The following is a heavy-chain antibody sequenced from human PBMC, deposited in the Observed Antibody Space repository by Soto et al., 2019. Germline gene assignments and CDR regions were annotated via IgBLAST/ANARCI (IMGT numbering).Heavy chain of an antibody. V-gene: IGHV3-33*01. CDR2: IWYDGSNK. J-gene: IGHJ4*02. Sequence: QVQLVESGGGVVQPGRTLRLSCAASGFTFSSYGMHWVRQAPGKGLEWVAVIWYDGSNKYYADSVKGRFTISRDNSKNTLYLQMNSLRAEDTAVYYCARDSSSCFDYWGQGTLVTVSS. CDR1: GFTFSSYG. CDR3: ARDSSSCFDY. D-gene: IGHD6-13*01.